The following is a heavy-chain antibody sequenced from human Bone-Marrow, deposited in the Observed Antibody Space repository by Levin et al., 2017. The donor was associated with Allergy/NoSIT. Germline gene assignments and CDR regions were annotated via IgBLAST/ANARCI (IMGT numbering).Heavy chain of an antibody. Sequence: PSETLSLTCAVSGGSISSGGYSWSWIRQPPGKGLEWIGYIYHSGSTYYNPSLKSRVTISVDRSKNQFSLKLSSVTAADTAVYYCARGSEPNTALFDYWGQGTLVTVSS. J-gene: IGHJ4*02. CDR3: ARGSEPNTALFDY. CDR2: IYHSGST. CDR1: GGSISSGGYS. V-gene: IGHV4-30-2*01. D-gene: IGHD5-18*01.